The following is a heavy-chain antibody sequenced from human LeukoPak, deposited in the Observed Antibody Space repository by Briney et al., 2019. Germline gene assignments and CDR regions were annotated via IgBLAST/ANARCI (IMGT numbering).Heavy chain of an antibody. Sequence: GGSLRLSCAASGFSFSTYAMSWVRQAPGRGLEWVSVISSTGGSPYYKDSVKGRFTISRDNSKDTLYLQMNSLRAEATAVYYCAKNTHPKCYPTYGMDVWGQGTTVTVSS. CDR2: ISSTGGSP. V-gene: IGHV3-23*01. J-gene: IGHJ6*02. D-gene: IGHD2-15*01. CDR1: GFSFSTYA. CDR3: AKNTHPKCYPTYGMDV.